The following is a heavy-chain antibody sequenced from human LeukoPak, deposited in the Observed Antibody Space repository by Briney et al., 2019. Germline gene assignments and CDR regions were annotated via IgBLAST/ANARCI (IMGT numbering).Heavy chain of an antibody. CDR2: IYTSGST. J-gene: IGHJ4*02. CDR3: ARERIVATALFTDY. V-gene: IGHV4-4*07. D-gene: IGHD5-12*01. CDR1: GGSISSYY. Sequence: PSETLSLTCTVSGGSISSYYWSWIRQPAGKGLEWIGRIYTSGSTNYNPSLKGRVTMSVDTSKNQFSLKLSSVTAADTAVYYCARERIVATALFTDYWGQGTLVTVSS.